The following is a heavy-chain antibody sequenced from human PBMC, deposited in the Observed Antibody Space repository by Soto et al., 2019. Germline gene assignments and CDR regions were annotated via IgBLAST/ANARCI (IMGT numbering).Heavy chain of an antibody. D-gene: IGHD1-1*01. J-gene: IGHJ6*02. CDR2: INHSGST. V-gene: IGHV4-34*01. CDR3: ARVRNYCYYGMDV. CDR1: GGSFSGYY. Sequence: QVQLQQWGAGLLKPSETLSLTCAVYGGSFSGYYWSWIRQPPGKGLEWIGEINHSGSTNYNPSLKSRVTISVDTSKNQFSLKLSSVTAADTAVYYCARVRNYCYYGMDVWGQGTTVTVSS.